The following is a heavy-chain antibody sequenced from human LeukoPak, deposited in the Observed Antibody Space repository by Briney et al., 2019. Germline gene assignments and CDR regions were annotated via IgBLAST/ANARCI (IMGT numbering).Heavy chain of an antibody. Sequence: TGGSLRLSCAASGFTFSSYGMHWVRQAPGKELEWVAVIWYDGSNKYYADSVKGRFTISRDNSKNTLYLQMNSLRAEDTAVYYCARDSQYYYDSSGLDYWGQGTLVTVSS. V-gene: IGHV3-33*01. D-gene: IGHD3-22*01. J-gene: IGHJ4*02. CDR2: IWYDGSNK. CDR1: GFTFSSYG. CDR3: ARDSQYYYDSSGLDY.